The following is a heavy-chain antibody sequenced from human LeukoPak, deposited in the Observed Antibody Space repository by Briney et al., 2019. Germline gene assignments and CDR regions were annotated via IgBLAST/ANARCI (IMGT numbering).Heavy chain of an antibody. CDR1: GGSISSYY. CDR2: IYYSGST. CDR3: AKGDVPPRKPADTAMVPFDY. V-gene: IGHV4-59*01. D-gene: IGHD5-18*01. Sequence: SETLSLTCTVSGGSISSYYWSWIRQPPGKGLEWIGYIYYSGSTNYNPSLKSRVTISVDTSKNQFSLKLSSVTAADTAVYYCAKGDVPPRKPADTAMVPFDYWGQGTLVTVSS. J-gene: IGHJ4*02.